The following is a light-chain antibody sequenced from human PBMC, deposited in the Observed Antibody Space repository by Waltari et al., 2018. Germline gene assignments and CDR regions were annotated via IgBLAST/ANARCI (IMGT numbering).Light chain of an antibody. CDR2: AAS. V-gene: IGKV3-20*01. CDR3: QQYSSSVMYT. Sequence: EFVLTQSPDTLSLSSGGRATLSCRASQSLSRSRLAWYQQKPGQAPRLLIYAASSRATGIPDRFSGSGSGTDFSLTISRVEPEDVAVYYCQQYSSSVMYTFGQGTKLEIQ. J-gene: IGKJ2*01. CDR1: QSLSRSR.